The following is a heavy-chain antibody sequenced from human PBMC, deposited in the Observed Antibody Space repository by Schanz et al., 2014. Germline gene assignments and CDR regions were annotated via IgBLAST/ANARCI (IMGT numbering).Heavy chain of an antibody. CDR1: GFTFRSYG. CDR3: ARGRTFDY. J-gene: IGHJ4*02. V-gene: IGHV3-33*01. CDR2: IRYDGRNK. Sequence: QVQLVESGGGVVQPGRSLRLSCAASGFTFRSYGMHWVRQAPGKGLEWVAVIRYDGRNKNFVESVKGRFTISRDNARNSLYLQMNNLRVEDTAVYYCARGRTFDYWGQGTLVTVSS.